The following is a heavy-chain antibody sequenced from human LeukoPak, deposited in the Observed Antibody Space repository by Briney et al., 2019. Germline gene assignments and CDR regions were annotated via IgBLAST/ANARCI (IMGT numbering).Heavy chain of an antibody. CDR1: GYTFTGYY. V-gene: IGHV1-2*06. D-gene: IGHD6-19*01. CDR3: ASQGSSGWCDF. CDR2: INPNSGGT. J-gene: IGHJ4*02. Sequence: ASVNVSCTASGYTFTGYYMHWVRQAPGQGLEWMGRINPNSGGTNYAQKFQDRVTMTRDTSISTAYMELSRLRSDDTAVYYCASQGSSGWCDFWGQGTLVTVSS.